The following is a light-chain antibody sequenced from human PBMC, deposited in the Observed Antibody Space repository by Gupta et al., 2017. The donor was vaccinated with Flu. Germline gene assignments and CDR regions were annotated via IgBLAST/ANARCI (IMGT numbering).Light chain of an antibody. Sequence: QSALTQPASVSESPGQSITISCTGTSNDIGAYNYVSWYQQHPGKAPNLLIYQVSSRPSGVSSRFSGSKSGNTASLTISGLQAEDQADYYCSSYTTSSHVVFGGGTKLTVL. CDR3: SSYTTSSHVV. CDR2: QVS. V-gene: IGLV2-14*01. J-gene: IGLJ2*01. CDR1: SNDIGAYNY.